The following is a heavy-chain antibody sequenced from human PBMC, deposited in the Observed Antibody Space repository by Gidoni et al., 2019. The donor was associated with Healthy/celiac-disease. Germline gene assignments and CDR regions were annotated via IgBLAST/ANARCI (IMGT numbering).Heavy chain of an antibody. J-gene: IGHJ3*02. CDR2: ISCVGST. CDR3: ATPAGGIDAFDI. CDR1: GFTVSSKY. D-gene: IGHD2-15*01. V-gene: IGHV3-53*01. Sequence: EVQLVASGGGLIQPGGSLRVSCAASGFTVSSKYMSWVRQAPGKGLEWVSVISCVGSTYNADSVKGRFTISRDNSKNTLYLQMNSLRAEDTAVYYCATPAGGIDAFDIWGQGTMVTVSS.